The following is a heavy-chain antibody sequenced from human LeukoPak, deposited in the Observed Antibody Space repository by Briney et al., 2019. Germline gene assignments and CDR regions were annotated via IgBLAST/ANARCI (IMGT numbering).Heavy chain of an antibody. CDR2: INHSGST. J-gene: IGHJ5*02. V-gene: IGHV4-34*01. D-gene: IGHD6-13*01. CDR1: GGSFSGYY. CDR3: ARGKQQLVRGLANWFDP. Sequence: PSETLSLTCAVYGGSFSGYYWSWIRQPPGKGLEWIGEINHSGSTNYNPSLKSRVTISVDTSKNQFSLKLSSVTAADTAVYYCARGKQQLVRGLANWFDPWGQGTLVTVSS.